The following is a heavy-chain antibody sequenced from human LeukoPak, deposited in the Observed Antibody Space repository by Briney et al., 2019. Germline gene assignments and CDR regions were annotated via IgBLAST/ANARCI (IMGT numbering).Heavy chain of an antibody. V-gene: IGHV3-48*02. Sequence: GGSLRLSCAASGFIFGSYSMNWVRQAPGKGLEWVSYISSSSSAIFYADSVKGRFTVSRDNAKNSLYLQMNSLRDEDTAVYYCARELGSNWDFDYWGQGTLVTVSS. CDR1: GFIFGSYS. D-gene: IGHD1-26*01. CDR2: ISSSSSAI. CDR3: ARELGSNWDFDY. J-gene: IGHJ4*02.